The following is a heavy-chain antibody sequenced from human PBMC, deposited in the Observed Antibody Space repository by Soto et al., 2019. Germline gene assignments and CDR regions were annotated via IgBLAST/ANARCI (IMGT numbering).Heavy chain of an antibody. D-gene: IGHD5-18*01. CDR2: IYYSGST. CDR3: ARISGYSYGLPPYFDY. Sequence: QVQLQESGPGLVKPSETLSLTCTVSGGFVSSGSYYWSWIRQPPGKGLEWIGYIYYSGSTNYNPSLKSRVTISVDTSKNQFSLKLSSVTAADTDVYYCARISGYSYGLPPYFDYWGQGTLVTVSS. V-gene: IGHV4-61*01. J-gene: IGHJ4*02. CDR1: GGFVSSGSYY.